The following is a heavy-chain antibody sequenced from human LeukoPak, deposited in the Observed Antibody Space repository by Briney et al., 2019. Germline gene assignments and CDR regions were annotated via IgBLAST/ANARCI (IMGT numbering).Heavy chain of an antibody. CDR2: IYPGDSDT. V-gene: IGHV5-51*01. CDR3: ARHEEKRYYYGSGSYYY. CDR1: GYSFSTHW. D-gene: IGHD3-10*01. Sequence: GESLKISCKGSGYSFSTHWIGWVRQMPGKGLEWMGIIYPGDSDTRYSPSFQGQVTISADKSISTAYLQWSSLKASDTAMYYCARHEEKRYYYGSGSYYYWGQGTLVTVSS. J-gene: IGHJ4*02.